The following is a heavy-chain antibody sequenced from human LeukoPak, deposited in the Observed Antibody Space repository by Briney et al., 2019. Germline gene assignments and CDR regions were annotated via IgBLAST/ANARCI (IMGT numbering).Heavy chain of an antibody. CDR3: ARGHHSFTDY. D-gene: IGHD2/OR15-2a*01. CDR2: INHSGST. CDR1: GGSFSGYY. V-gene: IGHV4-34*01. Sequence: PSETLSLTCAVYGGSFSGYYWSWIRQPPGKGLEWIGEINHSGSTNYNPSLKSRVTISVDTSKNQFSLKLSSVTAADTAVYYCARGHHSFTDYWGQGTLVTVSS. J-gene: IGHJ4*02.